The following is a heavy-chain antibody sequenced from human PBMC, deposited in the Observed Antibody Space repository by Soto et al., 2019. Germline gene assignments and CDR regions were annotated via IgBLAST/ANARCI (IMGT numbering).Heavy chain of an antibody. Sequence: SETLSLTCSVSGASISSYYWSWIRQPPGKGLEWLAYIYYSGSTSYNPSLKSRVSISLDTSMNHFSLKLSSVTAADTAVYYFARTYDDSGPNSGGYGFDIWGQGTMVTVSS. V-gene: IGHV4-59*01. CDR2: IYYSGST. CDR1: GASISSYY. CDR3: ARTYDDSGPNSGGYGFDI. D-gene: IGHD3-22*01. J-gene: IGHJ3*02.